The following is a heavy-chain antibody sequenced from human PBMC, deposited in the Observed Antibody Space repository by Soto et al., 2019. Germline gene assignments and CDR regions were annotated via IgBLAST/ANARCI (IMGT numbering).Heavy chain of an antibody. V-gene: IGHV3-30-3*01. J-gene: IGHJ6*02. CDR3: AREGSIAARPSRAYYYYSGMDV. Sequence: PGGSLRLSCAASGFTFSSYAMHWVRQAPGKGLEWVAVISYDGSNKYYADSVKGRFTISRDNSKNTLYLQMNSLRAEDTAVYYCAREGSIAARPSRAYYYYSGMDVWGQGTTVTVSS. CDR1: GFTFSSYA. CDR2: ISYDGSNK. D-gene: IGHD6-6*01.